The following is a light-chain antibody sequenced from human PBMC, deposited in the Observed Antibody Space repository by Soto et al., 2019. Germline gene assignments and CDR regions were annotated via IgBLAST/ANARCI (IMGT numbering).Light chain of an antibody. V-gene: IGLV2-14*03. CDR3: CSYTTTTSRV. CDR2: DVA. CDR1: SSDVGHYNY. J-gene: IGLJ1*01. Sequence: QSVLTQPASVSGSPGQSITISCTGTSSDVGHYNYVSWYQQHPGNAPKLIIYDVALRASGVSDRFSASKSGNTASLTISGLQAEDEADYYCCSYTTTTSRVFGTRTKVTVL.